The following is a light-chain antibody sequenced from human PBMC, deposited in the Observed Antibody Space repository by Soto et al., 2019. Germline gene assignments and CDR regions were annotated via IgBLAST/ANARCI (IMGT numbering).Light chain of an antibody. V-gene: IGKV1-39*01. CDR3: QQSYSTPHT. Sequence: DIQMTQSPSSLAASVGDRVTISCRASQIISSYLHWYQQKPGQVPTLLIYGASSLPSGVPSRFGGSGSGTHFTLSITSLQREDFATYYCQQSYSTPHTFGQGTKLEIK. J-gene: IGKJ2*01. CDR1: QIISSY. CDR2: GAS.